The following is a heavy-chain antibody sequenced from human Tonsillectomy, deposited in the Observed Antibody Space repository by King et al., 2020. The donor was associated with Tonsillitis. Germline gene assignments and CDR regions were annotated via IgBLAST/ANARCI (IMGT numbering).Heavy chain of an antibody. CDR2: ISYYGSNK. CDR3: SRDYSDYGDFPDY. CDR1: GFTFSSYA. J-gene: IGHJ4*02. V-gene: IGHV3-30-3*01. Sequence: VQLVESGGGVVQPGRSLRLSCAASGFTFSSYAMHWVRQAPGKGLEWVACISYYGSNKYYADSVKGRFTISRGNSKNTSYLQLNSLRAEDTAVYYCSRDYSDYGDFPDYWGQGTLVTVSS. D-gene: IGHD4-17*01.